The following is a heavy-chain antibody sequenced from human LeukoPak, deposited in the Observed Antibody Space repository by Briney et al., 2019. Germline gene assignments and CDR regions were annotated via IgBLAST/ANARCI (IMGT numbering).Heavy chain of an antibody. CDR1: GGSFSGYY. CDR2: INHSGST. V-gene: IGHV4-34*01. J-gene: IGHJ4*02. CDR3: ARGRTDNDYGDHYYFDY. Sequence: PSETLSLTCAVYGGSFSGYYWSWIRQPPGKGLEWIGEINHSGSTNYNPSLKSRVTISVDTSKNQFSLKLSSVTAADTAVYYCARGRTDNDYGDHYYFDYWGQGTLVTVSS. D-gene: IGHD4-17*01.